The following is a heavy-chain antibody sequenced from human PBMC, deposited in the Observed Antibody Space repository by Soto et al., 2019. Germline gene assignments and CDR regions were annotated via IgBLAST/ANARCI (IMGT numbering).Heavy chain of an antibody. V-gene: IGHV4-59*01. Sequence: QVRLQESGPGLVKPSETLSLTCTVSGGSISSYYWSWIRQPPGKGLERIGYMYNTGCTIYNPSLKIRVTISVDTSKNQFSLKLNSVADADTAVYYCARDLWGYCGADCYPLDVWGQGTTVTVSS. J-gene: IGHJ6*02. D-gene: IGHD2-21*02. CDR1: GGSISSYY. CDR3: ARDLWGYCGADCYPLDV. CDR2: MYNTGCT.